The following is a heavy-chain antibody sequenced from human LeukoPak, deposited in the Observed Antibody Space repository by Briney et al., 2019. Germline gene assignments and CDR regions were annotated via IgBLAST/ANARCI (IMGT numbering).Heavy chain of an antibody. CDR1: GFTVSSNE. J-gene: IGHJ6*03. D-gene: IGHD1-20*01. CDR2: IYSGGST. Sequence: GGSLRLSCAASGFTVSSNEMSWVRQAPGKGLEWVSVIYSGGSTYYADSVKGRFTISRDNSKNTLYLQMNSLRAEDTAVYYCAKTMYNWNPNGFDYYYYMDVWGKGTTVTVSS. CDR3: AKTMYNWNPNGFDYYYYMDV. V-gene: IGHV3-53*01.